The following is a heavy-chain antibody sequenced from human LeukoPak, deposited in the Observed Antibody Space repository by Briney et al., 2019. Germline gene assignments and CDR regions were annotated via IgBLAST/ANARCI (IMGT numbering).Heavy chain of an antibody. D-gene: IGHD3-10*01. CDR1: GGSFSGYY. J-gene: IGHJ4*02. Sequence: SETLSLTCAVYGGSFSGYYWSWIRQPPGKGLEWIGEINHSGSTNYNPSLKSRVTISVDTSKNQFSLKLSSLTAADTAVYYCARGRILWFGKLYYFDYWGQGTLVTVSS. CDR2: INHSGST. V-gene: IGHV4-34*01. CDR3: ARGRILWFGKLYYFDY.